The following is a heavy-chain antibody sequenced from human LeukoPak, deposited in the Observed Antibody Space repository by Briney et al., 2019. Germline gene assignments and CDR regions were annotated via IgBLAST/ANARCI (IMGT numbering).Heavy chain of an antibody. CDR3: ASSYSSSWYWYYFDY. D-gene: IGHD6-13*01. J-gene: IGHJ4*02. V-gene: IGHV4-59*01. CDR1: GGSISSYY. Sequence: SETLSLTCTVSGGSISSYYWSWIRQPPGKGLEWIGYIYYSGSTNYNPSLKSRVTISVDTSKNQFSLKLSSVTAADTAVYYCASSYSSSWYWYYFDYWGRGTLVTVSS. CDR2: IYYSGST.